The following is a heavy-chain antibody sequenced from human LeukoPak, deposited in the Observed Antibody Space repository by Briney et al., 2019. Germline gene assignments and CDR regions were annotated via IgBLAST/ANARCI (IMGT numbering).Heavy chain of an antibody. CDR3: AKGDMIVVVPTDY. Sequence: GGSLRLSCAASGFTFSSYAMSWVRQAPGKGLEWVSAISGSGGSTYDADSVKGRFTISRDNSKNTLYLQMNSLRAEDTAVYYCAKGDMIVVVPTDYWGQGTLVTVSS. D-gene: IGHD3-22*01. V-gene: IGHV3-23*01. J-gene: IGHJ4*02. CDR2: ISGSGGST. CDR1: GFTFSSYA.